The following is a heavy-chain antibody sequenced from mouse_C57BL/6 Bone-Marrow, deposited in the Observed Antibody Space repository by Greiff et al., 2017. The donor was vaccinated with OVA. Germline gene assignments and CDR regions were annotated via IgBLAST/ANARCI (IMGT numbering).Heavy chain of an antibody. CDR1: GYTFTSYW. V-gene: IGHV1-64*01. CDR3: ARRGDSSGYLFAY. Sequence: VQLQQPGAELVKPGASVKLSCKASGYTFTSYWMHWVKQRPGQGLQWIGMIHPNSGSTNYNEKFKSKATLTVDKSSSTAYMQLSSLTSEDSAVYYCARRGDSSGYLFAYWGQGTLVTVSA. CDR2: IHPNSGST. J-gene: IGHJ3*01. D-gene: IGHD3-2*02.